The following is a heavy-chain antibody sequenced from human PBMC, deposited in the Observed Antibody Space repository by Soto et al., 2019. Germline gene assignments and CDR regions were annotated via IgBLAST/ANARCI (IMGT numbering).Heavy chain of an antibody. CDR2: IYGGGDGI. CDR3: AKDRQPDDFWPFDH. CDR1: GFPFSTYT. J-gene: IGHJ4*02. D-gene: IGHD3-3*01. V-gene: IGHV3-23*04. Sequence: EVQLVESGGGLVQPGGSLRLSCVGSGFPFSTYTMSWVRQAPGQGLEWLSGIYGGGDGISYADSVKGRFTIPRDNSRSTVYLQMNSLRSDDTAIYYCAKDRQPDDFWPFDHWGRGTLIVVSS.